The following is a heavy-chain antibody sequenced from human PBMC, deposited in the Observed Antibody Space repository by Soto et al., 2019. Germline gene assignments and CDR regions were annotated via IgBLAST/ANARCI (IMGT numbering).Heavy chain of an antibody. CDR3: ARGPSSLTRFDY. CDR1: GFTFSSYA. V-gene: IGHV3-30-3*01. Sequence: VGSLRLSGAASGFTFSSYAMHWVSQAPGKGLEWVAVISYDGSNKYYADSVKGRFTISRDNSKNTLYLQMNSLRAEDTAVSYCARGPSSLTRFDYWGQGTLVTVSS. D-gene: IGHD2-2*01. J-gene: IGHJ4*02. CDR2: ISYDGSNK.